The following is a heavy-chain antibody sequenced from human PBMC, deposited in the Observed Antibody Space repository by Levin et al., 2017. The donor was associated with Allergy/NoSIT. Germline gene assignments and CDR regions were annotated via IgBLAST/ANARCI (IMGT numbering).Heavy chain of an antibody. V-gene: IGHV3-15*01. CDR1: GLPFNNAW. D-gene: IGHD1-26*01. Sequence: PGGSLRLSCAASGLPFNNAWMSWVRQAPGKGLEWVGRIKSETDGGTTDYAAPVKGRFIISREESKKTVDLQMNSLKNEDTAVYYCTVGAEWFDPWGQGTPVTVSS. CDR3: TVGAEWFDP. CDR2: IKSETDGGTT. J-gene: IGHJ5*02.